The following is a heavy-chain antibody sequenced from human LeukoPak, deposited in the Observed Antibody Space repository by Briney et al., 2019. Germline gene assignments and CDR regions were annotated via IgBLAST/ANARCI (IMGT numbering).Heavy chain of an antibody. J-gene: IGHJ3*01. Sequence: SETLSLTCTVSGGSISSSSYYWGWIRQPPGKGLEWIGSIYYSGSTYYNPSLKSRVTISVDTSKNQFSLKLSSVTAADTAVYYCARLDPSSGYCYSAFDVWGQGTLVTVSS. CDR1: GGSISSSSYY. CDR3: ARLDPSSGYCYSAFDV. D-gene: IGHD3-22*01. CDR2: IYYSGST. V-gene: IGHV4-39*01.